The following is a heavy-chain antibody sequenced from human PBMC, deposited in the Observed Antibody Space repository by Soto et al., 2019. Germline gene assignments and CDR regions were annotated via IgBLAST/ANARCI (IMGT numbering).Heavy chain of an antibody. D-gene: IGHD6-13*01. J-gene: IGHJ1*01. Sequence: QVHLVQSGAEVKKPGASVKVSCRATGYIFSNYGISWLRQAPGQGLEWMGWISTYNANTYYAQKFQGRVTMTTDTSTSTAYMELRSLRSDETAVFYCARERDGSSWSSAESLQYWGQGTLVTVSS. CDR1: GYIFSNYG. V-gene: IGHV1-18*01. CDR3: ARERDGSSWSSAESLQY. CDR2: ISTYNANT.